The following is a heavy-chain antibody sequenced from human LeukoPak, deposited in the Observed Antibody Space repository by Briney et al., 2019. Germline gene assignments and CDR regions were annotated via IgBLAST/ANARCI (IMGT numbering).Heavy chain of an antibody. CDR3: ARETYYYDSSGYYPPYNWFDP. D-gene: IGHD3-22*01. V-gene: IGHV3-21*01. Sequence: GGSLRLSCAASGFTFSSYSMNWVREAPGKGLEWVSSISSSSSYIYYADSVKGRFTISRDNAKNSLYLQMNSLRAEDTAVYYCARETYYYDSSGYYPPYNWFDPWGQGTLVTVSS. CDR1: GFTFSSYS. J-gene: IGHJ5*02. CDR2: ISSSSSYI.